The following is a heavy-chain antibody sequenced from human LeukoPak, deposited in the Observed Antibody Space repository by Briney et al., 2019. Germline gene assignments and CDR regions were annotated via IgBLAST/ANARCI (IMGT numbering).Heavy chain of an antibody. CDR1: GGSFSGYY. CDR3: ARGRRPRMYYFDY. Sequence: SETLSLTCAVYGGSFSGYYWSWIRQPPGKGLEWIGEINHSGSTNYSPSLKSRVTISVDTSKNQFSLKLSSVTAADTAVYYCARGRRPRMYYFDYWGQGTLVTVSS. V-gene: IGHV4-34*01. CDR2: INHSGST. J-gene: IGHJ4*02. D-gene: IGHD6-6*01.